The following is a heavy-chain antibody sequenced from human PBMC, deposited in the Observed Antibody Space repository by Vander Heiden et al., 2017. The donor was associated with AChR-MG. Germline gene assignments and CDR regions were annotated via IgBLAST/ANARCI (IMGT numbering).Heavy chain of an antibody. Sequence: EVQLVESGGGLVQPGGSLRLSCAASGFTFSTYSMSWVRQAPGKGLEWVANINPDGSEKYYVDSVKGRFTISRDNAKSSLYLQMNSLRDEDTAVYYCAWGSTCGSLGQGTLVTVSS. V-gene: IGHV3-7*04. CDR3: AWGSTCGS. CDR2: INPDGSEK. J-gene: IGHJ5*02. CDR1: GFTFSTYS. D-gene: IGHD6-25*01.